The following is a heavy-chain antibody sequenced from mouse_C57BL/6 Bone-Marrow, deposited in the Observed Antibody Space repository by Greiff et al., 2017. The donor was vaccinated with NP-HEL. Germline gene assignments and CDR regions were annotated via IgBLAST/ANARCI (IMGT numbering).Heavy chain of an antibody. D-gene: IGHD4-1*01. CDR2: ISNGGGST. Sequence: EVKLMESGGGLVQPGGSLKLSCAASGFTFSDYYMYWVRQTPEKRLEWVAYISNGGGSTYYPDTVKGRFTISRDKAKNTLYLQMSRLKSEDTAMYYCARQTGLEGFAYWGQGTLVTVSA. CDR1: GFTFSDYY. V-gene: IGHV5-12*01. CDR3: ARQTGLEGFAY. J-gene: IGHJ3*01.